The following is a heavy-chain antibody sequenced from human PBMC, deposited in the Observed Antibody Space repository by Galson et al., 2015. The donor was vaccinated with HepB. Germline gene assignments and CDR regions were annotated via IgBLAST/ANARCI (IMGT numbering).Heavy chain of an antibody. D-gene: IGHD3-3*01. J-gene: IGHJ6*03. V-gene: IGHV3-11*01. CDR2: VSSSGSII. CDR1: AFNFSDYY. CDR3: ATMFRDFWSGYYRDHFYMDV. Sequence: SLRLSCAGSAFNFSDYYMTWIRQAPGKGLEWISYVSSSGSIIQYADSVKGRFTISRDNAKKSLYLHMNSLRAEDTAVYYCATMFRDFWSGYYRDHFYMDVWGKGTTVTVSS.